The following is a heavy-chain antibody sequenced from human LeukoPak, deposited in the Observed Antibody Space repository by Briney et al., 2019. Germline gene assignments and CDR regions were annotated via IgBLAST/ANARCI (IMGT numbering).Heavy chain of an antibody. V-gene: IGHV3-30*18. CDR2: ISYDGSNK. Sequence: GGSLRLSCAASGFTFSSYGMHWVRQAPGKGLEWVAVISYDGSNKYYADSVKGRFTISRDNSKNTLYLQMNSLRAEDTAVYYCAKEDFWFEDWGQGTLVTASS. CDR1: GFTFSSYG. D-gene: IGHD3-3*01. CDR3: AKEDFWFED. J-gene: IGHJ5*02.